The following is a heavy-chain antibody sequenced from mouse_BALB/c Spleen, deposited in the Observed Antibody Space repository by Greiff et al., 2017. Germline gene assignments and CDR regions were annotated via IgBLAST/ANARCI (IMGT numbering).Heavy chain of an antibody. CDR1: GYSITSGYY. Sequence: DVQLVESGPGLVKPSQSLSLTCSVTGYSITSGYYWNWIRQFPGNKLEWMGYISYDGSNNYNPSLKNRISITRDTSKNQFFLKLNSVTTEDTATYYCARGDFTTATFAYWGQGTLVTVSA. D-gene: IGHD1-2*01. CDR2: ISYDGSN. J-gene: IGHJ3*01. V-gene: IGHV3-6*02. CDR3: ARGDFTTATFAY.